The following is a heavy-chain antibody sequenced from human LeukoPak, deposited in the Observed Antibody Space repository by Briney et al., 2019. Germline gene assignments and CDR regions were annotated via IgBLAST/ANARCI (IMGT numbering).Heavy chain of an antibody. V-gene: IGHV4-34*01. J-gene: IGHJ4*02. Sequence: SETLSLTCAVYGGSFSGYYWSWIRQPPGKGLEWIGEINHSGSTNYNPSLKSRVTISVDTSKNQFSLKLSSATAADTAVYYCARCRGYSYGYFDYWGQGTLVTVSS. CDR3: ARCRGYSYGYFDY. D-gene: IGHD5-18*01. CDR1: GGSFSGYY. CDR2: INHSGST.